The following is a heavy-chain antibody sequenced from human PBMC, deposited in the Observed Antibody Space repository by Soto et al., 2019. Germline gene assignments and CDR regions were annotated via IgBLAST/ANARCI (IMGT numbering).Heavy chain of an antibody. D-gene: IGHD1-1*01. J-gene: IGHJ6*02. CDR1: GGTFRNSA. V-gene: IGHV1-69*12. CDR2: IMPIFRTP. CDR3: ARDNDRPQLGGNYYYILDV. Sequence: QVQLEQSGAEVNKPGSAVKVSCKASGGTFRNSAISWVRQAPGQGLEWMGGIMPIFRTPDYAQKFQGRVTITADESTSTAYMELSGLRSDDTAVYYCARDNDRPQLGGNYYYILDVWGHGTTVTVSS.